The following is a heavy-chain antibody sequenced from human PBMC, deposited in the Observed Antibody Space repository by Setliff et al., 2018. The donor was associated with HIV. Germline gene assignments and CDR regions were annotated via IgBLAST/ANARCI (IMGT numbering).Heavy chain of an antibody. CDR2: IYSGGST. D-gene: IGHD4-4*01. CDR1: GFTFSNYA. V-gene: IGHV3-23*03. Sequence: GGSLRLSCAASGFTFSNYAMSWVRQAPGKGLEWVSVIYSGGSTDHADSVQGRFTLSRDNSRNTVYLQMNDLRAEDTALYYCVRDLMPTVSGEISPDAFGVWGQGTMVTVSS. J-gene: IGHJ3*01. CDR3: VRDLMPTVSGEISPDAFGV.